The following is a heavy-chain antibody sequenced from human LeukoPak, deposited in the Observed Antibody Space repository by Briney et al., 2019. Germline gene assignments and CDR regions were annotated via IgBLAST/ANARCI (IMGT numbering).Heavy chain of an antibody. V-gene: IGHV1-2*02. D-gene: IGHD1-26*01. CDR1: GYTFTGYY. Sequence: ASVKVSCKASGYTFTGYYMHWVRQAPGQGLEWMGWINPNSGGTNYAQKFQGRVTMTRDTSISTAYMELSRLRSDDTAVYYCAREGGIVGATFFDYWGQGTLVTVSS. CDR3: AREGGIVGATFFDY. J-gene: IGHJ4*02. CDR2: INPNSGGT.